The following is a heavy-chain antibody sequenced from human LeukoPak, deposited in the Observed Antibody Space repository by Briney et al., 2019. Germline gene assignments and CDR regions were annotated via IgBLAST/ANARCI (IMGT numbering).Heavy chain of an antibody. V-gene: IGHV1-3*01. CDR1: GYTFTNYP. CDR2: INAGNGNT. J-gene: IGHJ3*02. Sequence: GASVKVSRKASGYTFTNYPIHWVRQAPGQRLEWMGWINAGNGNTEYSQKFQGRVTITRDTSASTAYMELSSLGSEDTAVFYCARVRRGYCTNGICSNSINDAFGIWGQGTVVTVSS. D-gene: IGHD2-8*01. CDR3: ARVRRGYCTNGICSNSINDAFGI.